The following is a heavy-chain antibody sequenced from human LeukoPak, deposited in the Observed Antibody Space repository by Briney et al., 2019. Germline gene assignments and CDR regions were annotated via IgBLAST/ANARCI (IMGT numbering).Heavy chain of an antibody. J-gene: IGHJ4*02. CDR3: AKATGAFSYATPDY. CDR2: ISGNGGST. Sequence: GGSVRLSCAASGFTFSSYDMTWVRQAPGKGLEWVSAISGNGGSTYYADSVRGRFTISRDNSKNTLYLQMNSLRAEDTAVYYCAKATGAFSYATPDYWGQGTLVTVSP. V-gene: IGHV3-23*01. D-gene: IGHD3-16*01. CDR1: GFTFSSYD.